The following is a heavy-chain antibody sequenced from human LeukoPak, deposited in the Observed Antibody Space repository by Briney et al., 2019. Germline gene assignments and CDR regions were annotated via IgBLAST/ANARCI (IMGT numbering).Heavy chain of an antibody. Sequence: PSETLSLTCTVSGGSISSGGYYWSWIRQHPGKGLEWIGYIYYSGSTYYNPSLKSRVTISVDTTKNQFSLKLSSVTAADTAVYYCAVYSSSWYLDAEYFQHRGQGTLVTVSS. CDR2: IYYSGST. D-gene: IGHD6-13*01. J-gene: IGHJ1*01. V-gene: IGHV4-31*03. CDR3: AVYSSSWYLDAEYFQH. CDR1: GGSISSGGYY.